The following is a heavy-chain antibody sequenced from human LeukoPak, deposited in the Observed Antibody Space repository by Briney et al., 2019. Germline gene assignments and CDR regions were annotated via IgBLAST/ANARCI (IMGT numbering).Heavy chain of an antibody. V-gene: IGHV3-21*01. CDR2: ISSSSDYI. Sequence: GGSLRLSCAAAGFTFSNDWMHWVRQAPGKGLEWVSSISSSSDYIYYADSVKGRFSISRDNAKNSLYLQMNSLRAEDTAVYYCARDRSYWGQGTLVTVSS. J-gene: IGHJ4*02. CDR1: GFTFSNDW. CDR3: ARDRSY.